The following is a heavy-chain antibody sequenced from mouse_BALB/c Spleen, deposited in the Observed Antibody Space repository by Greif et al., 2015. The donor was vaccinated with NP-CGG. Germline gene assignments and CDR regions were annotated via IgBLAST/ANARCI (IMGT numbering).Heavy chain of an antibody. CDR1: GFTFSSFG. CDR3: ARGGYFDY. Sequence: EVQVVESGGGLVQPGGSRKLSCAASGFTFSSFGMHWVRQAPEKGLEWVAYISSGSSTIYYADTVKGRFTISRDNPKNTLFLQMTSLRSEDTAMYYCARGGYFDYWGQGTTLTVSS. V-gene: IGHV5-17*02. CDR2: ISSGSSTI. J-gene: IGHJ2*01.